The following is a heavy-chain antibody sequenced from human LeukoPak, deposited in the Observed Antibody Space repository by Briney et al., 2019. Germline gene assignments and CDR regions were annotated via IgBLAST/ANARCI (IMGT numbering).Heavy chain of an antibody. V-gene: IGHV1-3*04. D-gene: IGHD2-2*01. CDR2: INIGNGNT. CDR1: GYTFTSYA. Sequence: ASEKVSCKASGYTFTSYAMHWVRQAPGQRLEWMGWINIGNGNTKYSQKFQGRVTVTRDTSASTAYMELSSLRSEDTAVYSCARDCSSSGCPWGQGTLVTVSS. J-gene: IGHJ5*02. CDR3: ARDCSSSGCP.